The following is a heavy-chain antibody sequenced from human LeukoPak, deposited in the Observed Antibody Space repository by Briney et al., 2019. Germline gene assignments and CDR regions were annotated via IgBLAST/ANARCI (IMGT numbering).Heavy chain of an antibody. D-gene: IGHD3-10*01. CDR3: AKYRGFGDSYDS. J-gene: IGHJ4*02. V-gene: IGHV3-23*01. CDR1: GFTFSSYA. Sequence: PGGSLRLSCAASGFTFSSYAMSWVRQAPGKGLEWVSSIGGSGGSTHYADSVKGRSTISRDTSKNTLYLQMNSLRAEDTAVYYCAKYRGFGDSYDSWGQGTLVTVSS. CDR2: IGGSGGST.